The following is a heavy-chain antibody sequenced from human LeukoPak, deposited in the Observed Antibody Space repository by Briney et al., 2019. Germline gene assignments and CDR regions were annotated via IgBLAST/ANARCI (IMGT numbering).Heavy chain of an antibody. Sequence: GGSLRLSCAASGFTVSSNYMSWVRQAPGKGLEWVSVIYSDGRTFYADSVKGRFTISRDNSKNTLCLQMNSLRADDTAVYFCSTIVPDVVATLTFAYWGQGALVTVSS. V-gene: IGHV3-66*01. J-gene: IGHJ4*02. CDR3: STIVPDVVATLTFAY. CDR2: IYSDGRT. CDR1: GFTVSSNY. D-gene: IGHD2-21*01.